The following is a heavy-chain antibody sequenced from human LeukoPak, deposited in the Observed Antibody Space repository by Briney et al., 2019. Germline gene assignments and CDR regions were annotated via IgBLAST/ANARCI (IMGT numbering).Heavy chain of an antibody. CDR2: IYYSGST. V-gene: IGHV4-39*01. CDR1: GGSICSSSYY. J-gene: IGHJ4*02. D-gene: IGHD3-10*01. Sequence: KPSETLSLTCTVSGGSICSSSYYWGWIRQPPGKGLEWIGSIYYSGSTYYNPSLKSRVTISVDTSKNQFSLKLSSVTAADTAVYYCASYPYYYGSGRENFDYWGQGTLVTVSS. CDR3: ASYPYYYGSGRENFDY.